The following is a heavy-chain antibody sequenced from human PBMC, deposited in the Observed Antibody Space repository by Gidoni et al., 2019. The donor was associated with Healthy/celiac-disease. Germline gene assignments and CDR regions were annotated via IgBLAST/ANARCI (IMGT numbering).Heavy chain of an antibody. CDR1: GYTCRSLA. D-gene: IGHD3-22*01. J-gene: IGHJ4*02. V-gene: IGHV3-23*01. CDR3: AKPLYYYDSSGYYGGYFDY. Sequence: EVQLLEAGGGLVQPGGPLRLSCAAPGYTCRSLALCWVRQAPGKGLEWVSAISGSGGSTYYADSVKGRFTISRDNSKNTLYLQMNSLRAEDTAVYYCAKPLYYYDSSGYYGGYFDYWGQGTLVTVSS. CDR2: ISGSGGST.